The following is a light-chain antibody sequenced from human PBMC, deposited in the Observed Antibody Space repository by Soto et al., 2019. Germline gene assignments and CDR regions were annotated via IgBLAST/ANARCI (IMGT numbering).Light chain of an antibody. CDR1: QSISSD. Sequence: EIVMTQSPATLSVSPGERATLSCRASQSISSDLAWYQQKPGQAPRLLIYGASTRATGIPTRFSGSGAGTEFTLTISGLQSEDSAVYYCQQYGYWPRTFGQGTKVEI. V-gene: IGKV3-15*01. J-gene: IGKJ1*01. CDR2: GAS. CDR3: QQYGYWPRT.